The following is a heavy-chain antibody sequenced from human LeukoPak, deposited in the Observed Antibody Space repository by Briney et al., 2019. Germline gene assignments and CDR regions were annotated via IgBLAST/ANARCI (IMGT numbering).Heavy chain of an antibody. V-gene: IGHV3-21*01. CDR1: GFTFSSYS. Sequence: GGSLRLSCAASGFTFSSYSMNWVRQAPGKGLEWVSSISSSSSYIYYADSVKGRFTISRDNAKNSLYLQMNSLRAEDTAVYYCAKVAAAGKGAYYYYMDVWGKGTTVTVSS. J-gene: IGHJ6*03. D-gene: IGHD6-13*01. CDR3: AKVAAAGKGAYYYYMDV. CDR2: ISSSSSYI.